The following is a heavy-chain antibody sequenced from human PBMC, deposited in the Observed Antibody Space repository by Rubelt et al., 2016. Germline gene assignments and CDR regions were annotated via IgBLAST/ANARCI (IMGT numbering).Heavy chain of an antibody. J-gene: IGHJ4*02. D-gene: IGHD3-16*01. CDR2: IYYSGSA. V-gene: IGHV4-34*01. CDR1: GGSFSGYY. CDR3: ARAWAAYDY. Sequence: QVQLQQWGAGLLKPSETLSLTCAVYGGSFSGYYWSWIRQHPGKGLEWIGYIYYSGSAYYNPSLKSRVTISVDTSKNQLSLKLSSGTAADTAVYYCARAWAAYDYWGQGTLVTVSS.